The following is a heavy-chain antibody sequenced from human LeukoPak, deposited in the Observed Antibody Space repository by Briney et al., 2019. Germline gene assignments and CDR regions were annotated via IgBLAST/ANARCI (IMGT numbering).Heavy chain of an antibody. CDR3: AREGYDYDFWSGYYRRFDY. J-gene: IGHJ4*02. CDR2: INHSGST. Sequence: SETLSLTCAVYGGSLSGYYWSWIRQPPGKGLEWIGEINHSGSTNYNPSLKSRVTISVDTSKNQFSLKLSSVTAADTAVYYCAREGYDYDFWSGYYRRFDYWGQGTLVTVS. V-gene: IGHV4-34*01. CDR1: GGSLSGYY. D-gene: IGHD3-3*01.